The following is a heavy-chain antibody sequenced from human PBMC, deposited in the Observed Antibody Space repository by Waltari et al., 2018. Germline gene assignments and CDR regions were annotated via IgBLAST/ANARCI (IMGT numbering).Heavy chain of an antibody. J-gene: IGHJ4*02. CDR1: GGTFSSYA. CDR3: ARDPPSGQLWENFDY. CDR2: IIPILGIA. V-gene: IGHV1-69*04. Sequence: QVQLVQSGAEVKKPGSSVKVSCKASGGTFSSYAISWVRQAPGQGLEWMGGIIPILGIANYAQKFQGRVTITADESTSTAYMELSSLRSEDTAVYYCARDPPSGQLWENFDYWGQGTLVTVSS. D-gene: IGHD5-18*01.